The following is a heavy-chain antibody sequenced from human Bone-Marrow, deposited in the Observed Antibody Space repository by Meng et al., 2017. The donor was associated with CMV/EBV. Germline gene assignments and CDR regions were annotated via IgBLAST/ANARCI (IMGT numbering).Heavy chain of an antibody. CDR1: GFTFDDYA. Sequence: SLKISCAASGFTFDDYAMHWVRQAPGKGLEWVSGISWNSGSIGYADSVKGRFTISRDNAKNTLYLQMNSLRAEDTAVYYCARDRGWHYPMDVWGQGTTVTVSS. J-gene: IGHJ6*02. CDR2: ISWNSGSI. V-gene: IGHV3-9*01. D-gene: IGHD1-14*01. CDR3: ARDRGWHYPMDV.